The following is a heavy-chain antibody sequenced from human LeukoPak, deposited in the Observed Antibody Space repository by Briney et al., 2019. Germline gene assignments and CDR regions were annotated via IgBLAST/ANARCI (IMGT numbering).Heavy chain of an antibody. Sequence: SETLSLTCTVSGGSISSSSYHWGWIRLPPAKGLEWIGNLYYSGSTYYNPSLKSRVTISVDRSKNQFSLKLNSVTAADTAVYYCARDIRDSSEIDYWGQGTLVTVSS. J-gene: IGHJ4*02. V-gene: IGHV4-39*02. CDR2: LYYSGST. CDR3: ARDIRDSSEIDY. D-gene: IGHD3-22*01. CDR1: GGSISSSSYH.